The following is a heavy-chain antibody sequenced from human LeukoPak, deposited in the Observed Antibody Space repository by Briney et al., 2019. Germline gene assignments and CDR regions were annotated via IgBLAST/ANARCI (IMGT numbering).Heavy chain of an antibody. D-gene: IGHD5-12*01. CDR1: GGSISSNIYY. V-gene: IGHV4-39*01. CDR2: IYYSGST. Sequence: PSETLSLTCTVSGGSISSNIYYWGWIRQPPGKGLEWIGDIYYSGSTYYNPSLKSRVTISVDTSKNQFSLKLSSVTTADTAVYYCARRSGYDFSYDYWGQGILVTVSS. J-gene: IGHJ4*02. CDR3: ARRSGYDFSYDY.